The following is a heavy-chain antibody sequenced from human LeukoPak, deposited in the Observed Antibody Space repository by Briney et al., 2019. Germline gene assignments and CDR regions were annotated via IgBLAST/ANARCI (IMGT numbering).Heavy chain of an antibody. Sequence: GGSLRLSCAASGFTFSSYWMDWVRHAPGKGLVWVSHIKSDGSSTSYADSVKGRFTIARDNSKNTVYLQMNSLRAEDTAVYYCARDRAFYSHYGSFDYWGQGTLVSVSS. CDR3: ARDRAFYSHYGSFDY. CDR2: IKSDGSST. V-gene: IGHV3-74*01. D-gene: IGHD4-11*01. CDR1: GFTFSSYW. J-gene: IGHJ4*02.